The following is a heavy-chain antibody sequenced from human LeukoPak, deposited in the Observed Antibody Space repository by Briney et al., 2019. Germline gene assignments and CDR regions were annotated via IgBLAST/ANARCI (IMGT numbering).Heavy chain of an antibody. CDR1: GYTFTSYG. CDR2: ISAYNGNT. D-gene: IGHD2-15*01. CDR3: ARGPYCSGGSCYPYYFDY. V-gene: IGHV1-18*01. Sequence: GASVKVYCKASGYTFTSYGISWVRQAPGQGLEWMGWISAYNGNTNYAQKLQGRVTMTTDTSTSTAYMELRSLRSDDTAVYYCARGPYCSGGSCYPYYFDYWGQGTLVTVSS. J-gene: IGHJ4*02.